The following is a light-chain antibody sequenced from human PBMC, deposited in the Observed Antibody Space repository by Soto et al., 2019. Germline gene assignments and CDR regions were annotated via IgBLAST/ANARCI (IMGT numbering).Light chain of an antibody. CDR2: YTS. CDR1: QTVTNNY. CDR3: QQHGGARRT. Sequence: EIVMTQSPAALSLSPGERATLSCRASQTVTNNYLAWYQQKPGQAPRLLIYYTSSRATGIPDTFSGSGSGTDFTLTIQGLEPEDSAMYYCQQHGGARRTFGQGTKVDIK. J-gene: IGKJ1*01. V-gene: IGKV3-20*01.